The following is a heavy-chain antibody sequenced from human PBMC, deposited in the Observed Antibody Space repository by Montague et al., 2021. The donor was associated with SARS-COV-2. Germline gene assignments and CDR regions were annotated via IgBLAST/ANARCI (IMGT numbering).Heavy chain of an antibody. CDR1: GGSISSYY. D-gene: IGHD3-10*01. CDR2: IYTSGTT. V-gene: IGHV4-4*07. Sequence: SETLSLTCTVSGGSISSYYWSWIWQPAGKGLEWIGRIYTSGTTNYNPSLKSRVPMSVDTSKNQFSLKLSSVTAADTAVYYCAGGSGIINFYNSGMDVWGQGTTVTVSS. J-gene: IGHJ6*02. CDR3: AGGSGIINFYNSGMDV.